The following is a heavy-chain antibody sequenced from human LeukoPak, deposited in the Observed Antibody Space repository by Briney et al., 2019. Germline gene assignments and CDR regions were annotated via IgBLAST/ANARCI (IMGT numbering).Heavy chain of an antibody. V-gene: IGHV3-30*03. CDR2: ISYDGSNK. CDR1: GFTFSRYG. Sequence: PGGSLRLSCAASGFTFSRYGIHWVRQAPGKGLEWVAVISYDGSNKYYADSVKGRFTISRDNSKNTLYLQMNSLRVEDTAVYYCARGGAARPDFWGQGTLVTVSS. D-gene: IGHD6-6*01. CDR3: ARGGAARPDF. J-gene: IGHJ4*02.